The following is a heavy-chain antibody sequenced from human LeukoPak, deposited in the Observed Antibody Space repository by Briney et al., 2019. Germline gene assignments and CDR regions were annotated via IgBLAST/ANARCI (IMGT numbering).Heavy chain of an antibody. Sequence: GGSLRLSCAASGFIFSSYAMSWVRQAPGKGLEWVSSIGHTLGSTYYAESVKGRFIISRDSSKNTIFLRMNSLRADDTAVYYCAKDPFYYGTGGPTWGQGTLVTVSS. D-gene: IGHD3-10*01. CDR1: GFIFSSYA. J-gene: IGHJ4*02. CDR2: IGHTLGST. CDR3: AKDPFYYGTGGPT. V-gene: IGHV3-23*01.